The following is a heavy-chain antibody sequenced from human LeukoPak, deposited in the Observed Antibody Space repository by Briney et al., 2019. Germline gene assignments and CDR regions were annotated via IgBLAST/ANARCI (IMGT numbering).Heavy chain of an antibody. CDR1: GGTFSSYA. V-gene: IGHV1-69*04. J-gene: IGHJ4*02. CDR2: IIPILGIA. D-gene: IGHD2-2*01. Sequence: ASVKVSCKASGGTFSSYAISWVRQAPGQGLEWMGRIIPILGIANYAQKFQGRVTITADKSTSTAYMELSSLRSEDTAVYYCARGSPGQLSSIFDYWGRGTLVTVSS. CDR3: ARGSPGQLSSIFDY.